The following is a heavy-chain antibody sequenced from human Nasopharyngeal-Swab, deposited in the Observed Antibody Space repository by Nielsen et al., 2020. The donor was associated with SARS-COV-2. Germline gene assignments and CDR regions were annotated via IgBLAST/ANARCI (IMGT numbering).Heavy chain of an antibody. Sequence: GESLKISCAASGFTFSSYGMHWVRQAPGKGLEWVAVIWYDGSNKYYADSVKGRFTISRDNSKNTLYLQMNSLRAEDTAVYYCARAETGYSHGYPFDYWGQGTLVTVSS. CDR2: IWYDGSNK. D-gene: IGHD5-18*01. V-gene: IGHV3-33*01. J-gene: IGHJ4*02. CDR1: GFTFSSYG. CDR3: ARAETGYSHGYPFDY.